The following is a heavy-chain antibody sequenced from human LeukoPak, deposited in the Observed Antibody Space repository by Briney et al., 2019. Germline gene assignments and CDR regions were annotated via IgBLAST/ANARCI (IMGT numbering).Heavy chain of an antibody. J-gene: IGHJ6*03. CDR2: INPNSGGT. D-gene: IGHD4-17*01. CDR3: ARGDDYGDYAHYYYYYMDV. Sequence: ASVKVSCKASGYTFTGYYMHWVRQAPGQGLEWMGWINPNSGGTNYAQKFQGRVTMTRDTSISTAYVELSRLRSDDTAVYYCARGDDYGDYAHYYYYYMDVWGKGTTVTVSS. CDR1: GYTFTGYY. V-gene: IGHV1-2*02.